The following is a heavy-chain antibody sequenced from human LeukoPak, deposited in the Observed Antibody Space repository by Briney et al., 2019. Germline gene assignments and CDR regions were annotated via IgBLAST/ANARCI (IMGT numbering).Heavy chain of an antibody. J-gene: IGHJ6*02. CDR3: ARWYYGGKPTYYYYYGMDV. CDR1: GFTFSSYA. D-gene: IGHD4-23*01. CDR2: INWNGGST. Sequence: GGSLRLSCAASGFTFSSYAMSWVRQAPGKGLEWVSGINWNGGSTGYADSVKGRFTISRDNAKNSLYLQMNSLRAEDTALYYCARWYYGGKPTYYYYYGMDVWGQGTTVTVSS. V-gene: IGHV3-20*04.